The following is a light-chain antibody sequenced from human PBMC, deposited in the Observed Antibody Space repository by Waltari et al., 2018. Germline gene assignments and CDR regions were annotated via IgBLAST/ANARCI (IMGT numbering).Light chain of an antibody. CDR1: QSVSSD. CDR3: QQRSNWPRT. V-gene: IGKV3-11*01. CDR2: DAP. J-gene: IGKJ1*01. Sequence: EIVLTQSPATLSLSPGERATISCRASQSVSSDLAWYQQKPGQAPRLLIYDAPSRATGIPARFSGSGSGTDFTLTISSLEPEDFAVYYCQQRSNWPRTFGQGTKVEI.